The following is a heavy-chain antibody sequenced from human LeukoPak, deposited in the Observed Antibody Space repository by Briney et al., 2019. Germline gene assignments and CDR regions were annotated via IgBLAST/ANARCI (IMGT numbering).Heavy chain of an antibody. J-gene: IGHJ4*02. CDR3: ARTYTYGDFWSGYSYFDY. CDR1: GYTFTSYG. Sequence: GASVKVSCKASGYTFTSYGISWVRQAPGQGLEWMGWISAYNGNTNYAQKLQGRVTMTTDTSTSTAYMEPRSLRSDDTAVYYCARTYTYGDFWSGYSYFDYWGQGTLVTVSS. D-gene: IGHD3-3*01. V-gene: IGHV1-18*01. CDR2: ISAYNGNT.